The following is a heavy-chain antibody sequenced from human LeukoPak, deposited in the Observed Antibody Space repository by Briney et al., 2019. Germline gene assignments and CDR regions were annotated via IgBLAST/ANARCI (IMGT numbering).Heavy chain of an antibody. CDR1: GGTFRSYA. V-gene: IGHV1-69*05. Sequence: GASVKVSCKASGGTFRSYAISWVRQAPGQGLEWMGGIIPIFGTANYAQKFQGRVTITTDESTSTAYMELSSLRSEDTAVYYCAREVLNDFWSGYYSSWGQGTLVTVSS. CDR2: IIPIFGTA. CDR3: AREVLNDFWSGYYSS. D-gene: IGHD3-3*01. J-gene: IGHJ5*02.